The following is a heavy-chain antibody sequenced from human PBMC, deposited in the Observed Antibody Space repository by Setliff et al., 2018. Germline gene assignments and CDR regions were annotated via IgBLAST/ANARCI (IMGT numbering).Heavy chain of an antibody. J-gene: IGHJ4*02. CDR1: GYTFTNYH. D-gene: IGHD2-15*01. CDR3: ARTCSGSGCYAGLES. V-gene: IGHV3-33*01. CDR2: IWDDGVKK. Sequence: PGGSLRLSCKASGYTFTNYHMHWVRQAPGKGLEWVAVIWDDGVKKYHADSVKGRFTISRDNSKNTLYLQMNSLRPEDTAVYYCARTCSGSGCYAGLESWGQGTPVTVSS.